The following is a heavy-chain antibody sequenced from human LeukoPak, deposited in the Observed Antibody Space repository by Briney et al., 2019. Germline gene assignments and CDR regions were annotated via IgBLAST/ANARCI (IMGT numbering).Heavy chain of an antibody. CDR1: GFTVSSNY. J-gene: IGHJ4*02. CDR3: ARDVVGSTTRDY. CDR2: IYSGGST. V-gene: IGHV3-53*01. D-gene: IGHD5/OR15-5a*01. Sequence: PGGSLSPSCAASGFTVSSNYMSWLRQAPGKGLEWVSVIYSGGSTYYADSVKGRFTFSRDNSKNTLYLQMNSRRAEDTAVYYCARDVVGSTTRDYWGQGTLVTVSS.